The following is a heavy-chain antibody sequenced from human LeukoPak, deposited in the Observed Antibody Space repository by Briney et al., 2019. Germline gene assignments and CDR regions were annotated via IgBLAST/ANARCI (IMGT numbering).Heavy chain of an antibody. CDR3: ARAGLPGDSSGYYLNWFDP. J-gene: IGHJ5*02. V-gene: IGHV4-59*01. D-gene: IGHD3-22*01. CDR2: IYYSGST. CDR1: GGSISSYY. Sequence: PSETLSLTCTVSGGSISSYYWSWIRQPPGKGLEWIGYIYYSGSTNYNPSLKSRVTISVDTSKNQFSLKLSSVTAADTAVYYCARAGLPGDSSGYYLNWFDPWGQGTLVTVSP.